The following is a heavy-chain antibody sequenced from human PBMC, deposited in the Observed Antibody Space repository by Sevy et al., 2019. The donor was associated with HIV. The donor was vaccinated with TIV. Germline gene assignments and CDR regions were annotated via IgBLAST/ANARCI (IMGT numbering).Heavy chain of an antibody. CDR2: IYGSGST. J-gene: IGHJ6*03. D-gene: IGHD5-12*01. CDR1: GDSISTYY. Sequence: SETLSLTCTVSGDSISTYYWSWIRQPPGKGLEWIGYIYGSGSTKYNPSLKSRVTISVDTSKNHLSLKLKSVTPADSAVYYCARTIVATDSIYHYYYHMDVWGQGTSVTVSS. CDR3: ARTIVATDSIYHYYYHMDV. V-gene: IGHV4-59*01.